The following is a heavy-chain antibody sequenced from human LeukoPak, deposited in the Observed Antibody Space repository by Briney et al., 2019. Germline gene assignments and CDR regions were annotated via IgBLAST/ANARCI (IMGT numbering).Heavy chain of an antibody. CDR3: ARDKSLDY. CDR2: IYHSGST. Sequence: PSQTLSLTCIVSGGSISSGGYYWSWIRQPPGKGLEWIGYIYHSGSTYYNPPLKSRVTISVDRSKNQFSLKLSSVTAADTAVYYCARDKSLDYWGQGTLVTVSS. J-gene: IGHJ4*02. V-gene: IGHV4-30-2*01. CDR1: GGSISSGGYY.